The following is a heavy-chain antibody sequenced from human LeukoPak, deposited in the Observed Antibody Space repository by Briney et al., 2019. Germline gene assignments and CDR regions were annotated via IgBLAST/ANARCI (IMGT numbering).Heavy chain of an antibody. D-gene: IGHD3-22*01. J-gene: IGHJ3*02. CDR2: ISSSGSTI. CDR3: XRXYNYYDSSGDEAFDI. CDR1: GFTFSDYY. Sequence: XGSLXLSCAASGFTFSDYYMSWIRQAPGKGLEWVSYISSSGSTIYYADSVKGRLTISRDNAKNSLYMQMKRLRAEERAECNGXRXYNYYDSSGDEAFDIWGQGTMVTVSS. V-gene: IGHV3-11*01.